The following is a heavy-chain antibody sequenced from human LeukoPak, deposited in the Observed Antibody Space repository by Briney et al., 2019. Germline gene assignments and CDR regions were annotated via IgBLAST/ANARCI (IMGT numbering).Heavy chain of an antibody. CDR3: ARPPRRGIYGMDV. Sequence: SETLPLTCTVSGGSISSGDYYWSWLRQPPGKGLEWIGYIYYSGSTYYNPSLKSRVTISVDTSKNQFSLKLSSVTAADTAVYYCARPPRRGIYGMDVWGQGTMVTVSS. CDR2: IYYSGST. CDR1: GGSISSGDYY. J-gene: IGHJ6*02. V-gene: IGHV4-30-4*01.